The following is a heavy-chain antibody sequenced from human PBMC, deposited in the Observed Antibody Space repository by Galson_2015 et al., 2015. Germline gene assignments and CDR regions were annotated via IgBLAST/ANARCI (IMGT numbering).Heavy chain of an antibody. D-gene: IGHD2-15*01. J-gene: IGHJ4*02. V-gene: IGHV3-48*02. CDR3: ARTWWAQFDH. CDR1: EFTFSTYS. CDR2: ITGSSSNI. Sequence: SLRLSCAASEFTFSTYSMNWVRQAPGKGLEWISYITGSSSNIYYAESVKGRFTISRDNAKNSLYLQMNSLRDEDTAVYYCARTWWAQFDHWGQGVLVTVSS.